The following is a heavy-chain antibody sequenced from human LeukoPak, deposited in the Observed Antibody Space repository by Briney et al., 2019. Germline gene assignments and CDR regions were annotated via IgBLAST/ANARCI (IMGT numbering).Heavy chain of an antibody. V-gene: IGHV3-48*01. CDR3: ASSRKSSIDY. D-gene: IGHD1-14*01. CDR1: GFTVSSNY. CDR2: ISSSSSTI. Sequence: PGGSLRLSCAASGFTVSSNYMSWVRQAPGKGLEWVSYISSSSSTIYYADSVKGRFTISRDNAKNSLYLQMNSLRAEDTAVYYCASSRKSSIDYWGQGTLVTVSS. J-gene: IGHJ4*02.